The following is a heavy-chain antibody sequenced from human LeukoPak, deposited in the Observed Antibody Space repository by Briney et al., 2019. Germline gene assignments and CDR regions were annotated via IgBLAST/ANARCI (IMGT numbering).Heavy chain of an antibody. CDR1: GGSISSNSYY. Sequence: SETLSLTCTASGGSISSNSYYWGWIHQPPGKGLEWIGSLYYSGSTYYNPSLKSRVTIAVDTSKNHFSLKLSSVTAADTAVYYCARRGGYDPYDVFDIWGQGTMVTVSS. D-gene: IGHD5-12*01. J-gene: IGHJ3*02. CDR2: LYYSGST. CDR3: ARRGGYDPYDVFDI. V-gene: IGHV4-39*02.